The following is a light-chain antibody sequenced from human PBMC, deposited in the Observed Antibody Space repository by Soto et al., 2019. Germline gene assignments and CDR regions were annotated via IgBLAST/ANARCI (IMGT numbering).Light chain of an antibody. CDR3: QQYNNWPPIT. CDR1: QDVRSSY. J-gene: IGKJ5*01. Sequence: ETVLTQSPGILSVSPGERATLSCRASQDVRSSYLAWYQHKPGQAPRLLIYATSTRVTGIPDRFSGSGSGTEFTLTISSLQSEDFAVYYCQQYNNWPPITFGQGTRLEI. V-gene: IGKV3D-15*01. CDR2: ATS.